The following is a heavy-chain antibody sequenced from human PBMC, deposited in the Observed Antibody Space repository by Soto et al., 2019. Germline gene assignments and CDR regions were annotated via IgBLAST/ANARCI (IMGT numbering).Heavy chain of an antibody. CDR2: IWYDGSNQ. J-gene: IGHJ6*02. Sequence: QVQLVESGGGVVQPGRSLRLSCAASGFTFSSYGMHWVRQAPDKELDGVAVIWYDGSNQYYADSVKGRFTISRDNSKNTMYLQMKRLRAEDTAVYYCARVDDFWSGSTLQYYYYGMDVWGQGTTVTVSS. CDR1: GFTFSSYG. D-gene: IGHD3-3*01. CDR3: ARVDDFWSGSTLQYYYYGMDV. V-gene: IGHV3-33*01.